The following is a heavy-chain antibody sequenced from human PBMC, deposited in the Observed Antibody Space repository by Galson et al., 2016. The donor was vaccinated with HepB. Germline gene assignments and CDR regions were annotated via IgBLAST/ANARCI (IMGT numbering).Heavy chain of an antibody. CDR1: GYRFFTYG. V-gene: IGHV1-46*01. D-gene: IGHD3-16*01. J-gene: IGHJ6*02. CDR3: ARGGGKTSTMDV. CDR2: INPTGGST. Sequence: SVKVSCKASGYRFFTYGISWVRQAPGQGLEWMGIINPTGGSTTYAQKFQGRVTVTRDTSTSTVYMELSSLRTEDTAVYYCARGGGKTSTMDVWGQGTTVTVSS.